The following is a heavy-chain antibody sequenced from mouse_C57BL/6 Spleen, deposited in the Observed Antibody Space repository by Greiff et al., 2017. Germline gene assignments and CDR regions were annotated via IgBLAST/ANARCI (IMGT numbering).Heavy chain of an antibody. Sequence: EVHLVESGPELVKPGASVKIPCKASGYTFTDYNMDWVKQSHGKSLEWIGDINPNNGGTIYNQKFKGKATLTVDKSSSTAYMELRSLTSEDTAVYYCARRKYYGSTPAWFAYWGQGTLVTVSA. V-gene: IGHV1-18*01. CDR2: INPNNGGT. CDR3: ARRKYYGSTPAWFAY. CDR1: GYTFTDYN. J-gene: IGHJ3*01. D-gene: IGHD1-1*01.